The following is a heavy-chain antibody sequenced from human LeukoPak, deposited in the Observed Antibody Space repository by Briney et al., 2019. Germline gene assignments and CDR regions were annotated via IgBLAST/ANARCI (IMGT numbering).Heavy chain of an antibody. CDR1: GFTFSTYA. V-gene: IGHV3-64*01. J-gene: IGHJ4*02. CDR3: ARSNTNCYCFDY. Sequence: GGSLRLSCAASGFTFSTYAMHWLRQAPGEGLEFVSSISGNGDNTYYANSVKGRFTISRDNFKITVYLQMGSLGAEDTAVYYCARSNTNCYCFDYWGQGTLATVSS. CDR2: ISGNGDNT. D-gene: IGHD2-2*01.